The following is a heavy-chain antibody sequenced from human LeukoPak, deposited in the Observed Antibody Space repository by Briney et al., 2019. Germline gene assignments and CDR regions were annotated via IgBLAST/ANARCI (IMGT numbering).Heavy chain of an antibody. D-gene: IGHD2-15*01. CDR1: GFTFDDYA. CDR3: AKGYCSGGSCYFYFQH. V-gene: IGHV3-9*01. Sequence: GGSLRLSCAASGFTFDDYAMHWVRQAPWKGLEWVSGISWNSGSIGYADSVKGRFTISRDNAKNSLYLQMNSLRAEDTALYYCAKGYCSGGSCYFYFQHWGQGTLVTVSS. J-gene: IGHJ1*01. CDR2: ISWNSGSI.